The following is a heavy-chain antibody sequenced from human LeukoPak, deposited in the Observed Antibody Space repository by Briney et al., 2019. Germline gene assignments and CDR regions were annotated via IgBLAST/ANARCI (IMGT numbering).Heavy chain of an antibody. Sequence: GGSLRLSCAASGFTFSSYATSWVRQAPGKGLEWVSAISGSGGSTYYADSVKGRFTISRDNSKNTLYLQMNSLRAEDTAIYYCVRDRGTYRPIDYWGQGTLVTVSS. CDR3: VRDRGTYRPIDY. J-gene: IGHJ4*02. V-gene: IGHV3-23*01. CDR2: ISGSGGST. CDR1: GFTFSSYA. D-gene: IGHD1-26*01.